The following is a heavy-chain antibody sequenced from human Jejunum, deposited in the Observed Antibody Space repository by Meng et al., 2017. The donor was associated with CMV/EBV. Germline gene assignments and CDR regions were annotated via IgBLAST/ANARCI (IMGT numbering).Heavy chain of an antibody. V-gene: IGHV3-53*01. CDR2: IDTDGKT. Sequence: EVPLVESGGGLIQPGGFLRLSGAASGFTVSSHYMSWVRQAPGKGLEWVSVIDTDGKTYYADSVKGRFAISRDNSKNTLYLQMSSLRVEDTAVYSCADIGVGDQGFWGQGTLVTVSS. J-gene: IGHJ4*02. CDR3: ADIGVGDQGF. D-gene: IGHD3-3*01. CDR1: GFTVSSHY.